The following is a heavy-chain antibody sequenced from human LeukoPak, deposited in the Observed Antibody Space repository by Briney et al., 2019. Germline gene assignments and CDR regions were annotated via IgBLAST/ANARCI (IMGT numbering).Heavy chain of an antibody. CDR3: ARGAVPGIADDY. D-gene: IGHD6-13*01. V-gene: IGHV3-21*01. CDR1: GFTFNTYT. Sequence: GGSLRLSCAASGFTFNTYTMSWVRQAPGKGLEWVSSINSSSSSIYYADSVKGPFTVSRDNAKNSLYLQMNSLRAEDTAVYYCARGAVPGIADDYWGQGTLVTVSS. J-gene: IGHJ4*02. CDR2: INSSSSSI.